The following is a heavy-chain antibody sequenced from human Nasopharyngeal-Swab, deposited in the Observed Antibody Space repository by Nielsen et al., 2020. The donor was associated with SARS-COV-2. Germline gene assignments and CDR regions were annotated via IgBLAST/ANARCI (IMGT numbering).Heavy chain of an antibody. CDR2: IYYSGNT. CDR1: GGSISSSSYY. D-gene: IGHD5-24*01. CDR3: ARDVRDGYNYGTHFDY. J-gene: IGHJ4*02. V-gene: IGHV4-39*07. Sequence: SETLSLTCTVSGGSISSSSYYWGWIRQPPGKGLEWIGSIYYSGNTYYNPSLKSRVTISVDTSNNQFSLKLSSVTAADTAVYYCARDVRDGYNYGTHFDYWGQGTLVTVSS.